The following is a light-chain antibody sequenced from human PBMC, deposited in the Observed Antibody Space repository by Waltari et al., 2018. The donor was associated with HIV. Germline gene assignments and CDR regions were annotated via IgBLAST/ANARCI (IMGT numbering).Light chain of an antibody. J-gene: IGKJ3*01. CDR3: QQYYSTPCT. V-gene: IGKV4-1*01. CDR1: QSLLNSSNNKNY. CDR2: WAS. Sequence: DIVMTQSPGSLAVSLGERATINCKSSQSLLNSSNNKNYLAWYQQKPGQPPKLLIYWASTRESGVPGRFSCGGSGKEFTLTFSRLRAEDVAVYYGQQYYSTPCTFGPGTKVDSK.